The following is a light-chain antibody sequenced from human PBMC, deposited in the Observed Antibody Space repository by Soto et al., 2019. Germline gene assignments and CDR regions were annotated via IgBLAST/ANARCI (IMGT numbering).Light chain of an antibody. V-gene: IGLV1-40*01. Sequence: QPVLTQPPSVSGAPGQRVTISCTGSSSNIGAGYDVHWYQQLPGTAPKLLIYGNSNRPSGVPDRFSGSKSGTSASLAITGLQAEDEADYYCQSYDSSLSGPWVVFGGGTKVTVL. J-gene: IGLJ2*01. CDR3: QSYDSSLSGPWVV. CDR1: SSNIGAGYD. CDR2: GNS.